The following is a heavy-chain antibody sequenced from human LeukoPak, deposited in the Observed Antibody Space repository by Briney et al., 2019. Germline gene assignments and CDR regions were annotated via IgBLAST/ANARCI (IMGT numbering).Heavy chain of an antibody. J-gene: IGHJ4*02. CDR3: ARGSGYDGSRT. CDR2: IYSTGST. CDR1: GDSINIDY. Sequence: MASETLSLTCTVSGDSINIDYWMWIRQPPGKGLEWIGYIYSTGSTDYNPSLKSRVTISIDTSRNRFSLKLNSVTAADTAIYYCARGSGYDGSRTWGQGTLVTVAS. D-gene: IGHD5-12*01. V-gene: IGHV4-59*01.